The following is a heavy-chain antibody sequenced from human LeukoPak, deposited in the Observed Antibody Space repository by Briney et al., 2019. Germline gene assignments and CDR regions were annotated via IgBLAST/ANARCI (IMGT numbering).Heavy chain of an antibody. Sequence: PSGTLSLTCTVSGFSISSYYLSWIRQPAGKGLEGIGRIYTRGSSNYNPSLKRRVTTSSDKSKNQSSLKLRSVTGADTAVYSCARGGNTAMAFDYWGQGTLVTVSS. CDR3: ARGGNTAMAFDY. CDR2: IYTRGSS. J-gene: IGHJ4*02. V-gene: IGHV4-4*07. CDR1: GFSISSYY. D-gene: IGHD5-18*01.